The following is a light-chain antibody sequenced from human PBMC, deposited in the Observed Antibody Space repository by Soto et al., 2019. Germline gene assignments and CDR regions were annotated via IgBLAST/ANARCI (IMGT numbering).Light chain of an antibody. J-gene: IGLJ3*02. V-gene: IGLV2-14*01. Sequence: QYALTQPASVSGSPGQSITIYCTGTSSDVGGYNYVSWYQQHPGTAPKLMIYEVSNRPSGVSDRFSGSRSGNTASLTISGLQAEDESDYYCISYTSSSTWVFGGGTKLTVL. CDR1: SSDVGGYNY. CDR3: ISYTSSSTWV. CDR2: EVS.